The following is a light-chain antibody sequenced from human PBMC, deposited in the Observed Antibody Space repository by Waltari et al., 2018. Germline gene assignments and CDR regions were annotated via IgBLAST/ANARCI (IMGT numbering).Light chain of an antibody. J-gene: IGKJ3*01. Sequence: DIQMIQSPSSLSASIGDRVTITCQASQDISNYLLWYQQKPGKAPRVLIYDASTLGRGVPSRFSGSGSGTDFTFTIAALQPEDFATYFCQHYDNFPFTFGPGTTVDVK. CDR3: QHYDNFPFT. V-gene: IGKV1-33*01. CDR2: DAS. CDR1: QDISNY.